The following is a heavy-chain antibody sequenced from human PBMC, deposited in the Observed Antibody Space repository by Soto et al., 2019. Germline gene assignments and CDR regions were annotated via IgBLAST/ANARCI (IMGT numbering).Heavy chain of an antibody. CDR3: AKDLDYDILTGYYPGGMDFDY. J-gene: IGHJ4*02. CDR2: ISYDGSNK. D-gene: IGHD3-9*01. CDR1: GFTFSSYG. Sequence: GGSLRLSCAASGFTFSSYGMHWVRQAPGKGLEWVAVISYDGSNKYYADSVKGRFTISRDNSKNTLYLQMNSLRAEDTAVYYCAKDLDYDILTGYYPGGMDFDYWGQGTLVTVSS. V-gene: IGHV3-30*18.